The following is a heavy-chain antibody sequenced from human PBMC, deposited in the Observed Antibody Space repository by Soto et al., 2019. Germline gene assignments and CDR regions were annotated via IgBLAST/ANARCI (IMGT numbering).Heavy chain of an antibody. CDR1: GFTFNSYS. V-gene: IGHV3-21*01. CDR3: ARKKSSKGSRPYGMDV. D-gene: IGHD1-26*01. CDR2: ISSSSSYI. J-gene: IGHJ6*02. Sequence: PGGSLRLSCAASGFTFNSYSMNWVRQAPGKGLEWVSSISSSSSYIYYADSVKGRFTISRDNAKNSLYLQMNSLRAEDTAVYYCARKKSSKGSRPYGMDVWGQGTTVTVS.